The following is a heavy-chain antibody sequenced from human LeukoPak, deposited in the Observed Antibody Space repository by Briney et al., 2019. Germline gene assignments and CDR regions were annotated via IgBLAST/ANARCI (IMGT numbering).Heavy chain of an antibody. D-gene: IGHD4-17*01. V-gene: IGHV3-7*01. CDR2: INQDGSQK. CDR3: ARDRDYAFDY. CDR1: GFTFGSCW. J-gene: IGHJ4*02. Sequence: PGGSLRLSCAASGFTFGSCWMNWVRQTPGKGLEWESNINQDGSQKFYVDSVKGRFTISRDNANNSLYLQMNSLRAEDTAVYYCARDRDYAFDYWGQGTLVTVSS.